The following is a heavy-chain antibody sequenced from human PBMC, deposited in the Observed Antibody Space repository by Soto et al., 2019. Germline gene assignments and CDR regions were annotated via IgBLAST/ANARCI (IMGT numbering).Heavy chain of an antibody. CDR3: ARAPITGTNGLDYYYMDV. CDR2: MNPNSGNT. J-gene: IGHJ6*03. D-gene: IGHD1-20*01. CDR1: GYTFTSYD. Sequence: ASVKVSCKASGYTFTSYDINWVRQATGQGLEWMGWMNPNSGNTGYAQKFQGRVTMTRNTSISTAYMELSSLRSEDTAVYYCARAPITGTNGLDYYYMDVWGKGTTVTVSS. V-gene: IGHV1-8*01.